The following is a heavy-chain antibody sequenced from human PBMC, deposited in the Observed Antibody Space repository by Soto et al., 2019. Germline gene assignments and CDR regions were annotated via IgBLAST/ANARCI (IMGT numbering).Heavy chain of an antibody. Sequence: SETLSLTCAVYGGSFSGYYWSWIRQPPGKGLEWIGEINHSGSTNYNPSLKSRVTISVDTSKNQFSLKLSSVTAADTAVYYCARDLGYCSSTSCFLLWGQGTLVTVSS. D-gene: IGHD2-2*01. V-gene: IGHV4-34*01. CDR3: ARDLGYCSSTSCFLL. CDR2: INHSGST. J-gene: IGHJ4*02. CDR1: GGSFSGYY.